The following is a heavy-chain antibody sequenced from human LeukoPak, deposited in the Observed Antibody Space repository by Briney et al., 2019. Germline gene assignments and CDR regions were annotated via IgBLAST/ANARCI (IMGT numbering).Heavy chain of an antibody. CDR1: GFTFVGYW. J-gene: IGHJ4*02. CDR3: ARGYGTDSYDLNDS. D-gene: IGHD2-21*01. CDR2: INQDGSEE. Sequence: GGSLRLSCEASGFTFVGYWMTWVRQAPGKGLEWVANINQDGSEEHYADSVKGRFTISRDNDKNSVFLQMDSLRDEDTAVYYCARGYGTDSYDLNDSWGQGTLVTVSS. V-gene: IGHV3-7*01.